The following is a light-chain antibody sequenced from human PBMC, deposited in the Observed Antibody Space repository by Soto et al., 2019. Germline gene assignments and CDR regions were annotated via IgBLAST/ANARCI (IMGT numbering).Light chain of an antibody. Sequence: QSALTQPASVSGSPGQSITISCTGTSSDVGRYNYVSWYQQHPGKAPKLMIYEVSNRPSGVSNRFSGSKSGNTASLTISGLQAEDEADYYCSSYTSGSTYVFGTGTKLTGL. V-gene: IGLV2-14*01. CDR1: SSDVGRYNY. CDR2: EVS. J-gene: IGLJ1*01. CDR3: SSYTSGSTYV.